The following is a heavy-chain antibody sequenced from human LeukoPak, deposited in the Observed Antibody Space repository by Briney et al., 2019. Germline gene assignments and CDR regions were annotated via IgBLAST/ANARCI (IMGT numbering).Heavy chain of an antibody. J-gene: IGHJ4*02. CDR1: GFTVSSNY. V-gene: IGHV3-53*01. CDR2: IYSGGST. CDR3: AKDRWGFSQYFDY. D-gene: IGHD3-16*01. Sequence: PGGSLRLSCAASGFTVSSNYMSWVRQAPGKGLEWVSVIYSGGSTYYADSVKGRFTISRDNSKNTLYLQMNSLRAEDTAVYYCAKDRWGFSQYFDYWGQGTLVTVSS.